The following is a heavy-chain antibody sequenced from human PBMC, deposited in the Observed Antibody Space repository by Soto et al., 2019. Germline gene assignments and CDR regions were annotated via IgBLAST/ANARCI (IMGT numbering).Heavy chain of an antibody. CDR3: ARGVGSGSYYNKYNWFEP. V-gene: IGHV1-18*01. J-gene: IGHJ5*02. D-gene: IGHD3-10*01. CDR1: GYTFTNYG. Sequence: ASVKVSCKASGYTFTNYGISWVRQAPGQGLEWMGWINVYNGNTKYAQKVQGRVTMTTDTSTSTAYMELRSLRSDDTAVYYCARGVGSGSYYNKYNWFEPWGQGTLVTVSS. CDR2: INVYNGNT.